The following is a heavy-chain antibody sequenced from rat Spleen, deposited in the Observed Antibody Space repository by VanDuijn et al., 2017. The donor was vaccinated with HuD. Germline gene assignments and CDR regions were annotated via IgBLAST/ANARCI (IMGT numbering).Heavy chain of an antibody. CDR2: ISYDGTAT. V-gene: IGHV5-22*01. D-gene: IGHD1-2*01. CDR3: ARHGEQLFDY. J-gene: IGHJ2*01. CDR1: GLSFSNYD. Sequence: EVQLVESGGGLVQPGRSMQLSCAASGLSFSNYDMAWVRQAPTKGLEWVASISYDGTATYYRDSVKGRFTISRDNAKNTLYLQMDSLRSEDTATYYCARHGEQLFDYWGQGVMVTVSS.